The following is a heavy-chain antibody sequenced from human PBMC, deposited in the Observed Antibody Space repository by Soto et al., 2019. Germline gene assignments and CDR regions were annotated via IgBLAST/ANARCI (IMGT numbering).Heavy chain of an antibody. J-gene: IGHJ4*02. V-gene: IGHV1-3*01. CDR3: ARGERYYYDTSGYFGFDY. CDR1: GYTFTSYA. CDR2: INAGNGNT. D-gene: IGHD3-22*01. Sequence: QVQLVQSGAEVKKPGASVKVSCKASGYTFTSYAMHWVRQAPGQRLEWMGWINAGNGNTEYSQKFQGRVTITRDTSASTDYMDLSSLRSEDTAVYYCARGERYYYDTSGYFGFDYWGQGTLVTVSS.